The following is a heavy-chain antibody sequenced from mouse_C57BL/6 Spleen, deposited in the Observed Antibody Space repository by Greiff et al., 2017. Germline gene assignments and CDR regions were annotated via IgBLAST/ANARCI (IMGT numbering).Heavy chain of an antibody. CDR1: GYTFTSYW. Sequence: VQLQQPGAELVMPGASVKLSCKASGYTFTSYWMHWVKQRPGQGLEWIGEIDPSDSYTNYNQKFKGKSTLTVDKSSSPAYMQLSSQTSEDSAVYYGARRLRPLYAMDYWGQGTSVTVSS. CDR3: ARRLRPLYAMDY. J-gene: IGHJ4*01. CDR2: IDPSDSYT. D-gene: IGHD1-2*01. V-gene: IGHV1-69*01.